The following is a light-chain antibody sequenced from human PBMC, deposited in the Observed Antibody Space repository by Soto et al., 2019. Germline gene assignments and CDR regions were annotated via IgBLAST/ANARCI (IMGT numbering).Light chain of an antibody. V-gene: IGKV1-5*01. J-gene: IGKJ1*01. Sequence: DIQMTQSPSTLSASIGDRVTITCRASQSINNWLAWYQQRPGKAPKLLIYDASSLESGVPSRFSGSGSGTEFTLTISSLQPDDFATYYCQQYNTYSPAWTFGQGTQV. CDR1: QSINNW. CDR3: QQYNTYSPAWT. CDR2: DAS.